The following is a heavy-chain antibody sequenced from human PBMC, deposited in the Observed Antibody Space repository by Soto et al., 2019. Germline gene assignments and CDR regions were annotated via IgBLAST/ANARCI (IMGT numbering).Heavy chain of an antibody. CDR1: GYSISSGYY. D-gene: IGHD2-21*01. Sequence: TSETLSLTCAVSGYSISSGYYWGWIRQPPGKGLEWIGSIYHSGSTYYSPSLKSRVTISVDTSKNQFSLKLSSVTAADTAVYYCARERTGDLDYWGQGTLVTVSS. CDR2: IYHSGST. V-gene: IGHV4-38-2*02. J-gene: IGHJ4*02. CDR3: ARERTGDLDY.